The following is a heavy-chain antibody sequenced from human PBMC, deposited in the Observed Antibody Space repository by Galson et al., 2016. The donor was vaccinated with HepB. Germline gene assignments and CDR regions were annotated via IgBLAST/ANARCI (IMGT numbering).Heavy chain of an antibody. D-gene: IGHD3-9*01. CDR1: GDSITNDKW. V-gene: IGHV4-4*02. CDR2: ISHSETT. CDR3: AKMGSDWYRNYFIDS. J-gene: IGHJ4*02. Sequence: SETLSLTCAVSGDSITNDKWWAWVRQAPGKGLEWIGEISHSETTRYNPSLKGRVSISLDKPRNFFSLRLTSVTSADTAIFYCAKMGSDWYRNYFIDSWGQGTLVTVSS.